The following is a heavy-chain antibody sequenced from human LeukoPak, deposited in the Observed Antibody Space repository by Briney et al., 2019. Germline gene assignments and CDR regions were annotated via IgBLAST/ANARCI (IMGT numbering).Heavy chain of an antibody. J-gene: IGHJ5*02. CDR3: ARGGNKWELDNWFDP. CDR1: GGSISSYY. CDR2: IYYSGST. Sequence: PSETLSLTCTVSGGSISSYYWSWIRQPPGKGLEWIGYIYYSGSTNYNPSLKSRVTISVDTSKNQFSLKLNSVTAADTAVYYCARGGNKWELDNWFDPWGQGTLVTVSS. V-gene: IGHV4-59*12. D-gene: IGHD1-26*01.